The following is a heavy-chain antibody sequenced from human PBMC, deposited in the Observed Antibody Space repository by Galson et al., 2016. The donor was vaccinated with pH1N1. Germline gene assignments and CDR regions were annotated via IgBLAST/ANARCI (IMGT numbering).Heavy chain of an antibody. CDR3: ARDTLDSGYYYSGC. D-gene: IGHD3-22*01. CDR2: IDPGGDST. CDR1: GYIFTSSY. Sequence: SVKVSCKASGYIFTSSYLHWVRRVPGQGLEWMGIIDPGGDSTYYAQKFQDRVTMTTDTSTNTIYMELRSLGSDDTAVYYCARDTLDSGYYYSGCWGQGTLVIVSS. J-gene: IGHJ4*02. V-gene: IGHV1-46*01.